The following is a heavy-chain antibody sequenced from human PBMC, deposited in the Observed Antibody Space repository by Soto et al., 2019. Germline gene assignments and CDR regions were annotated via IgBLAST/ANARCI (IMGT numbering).Heavy chain of an antibody. Sequence: EVQLLESGGGLVQPGGSLRLSCAASGFTFSSYAMSWVRQAPGKGLEWVSAISGSGGSTYYADSVKGRFTISRDNSKNTLYLQMNSLRAEDTAVYYCVKDPVFWSGYYPYWGQGTLVTVSS. V-gene: IGHV3-23*01. CDR2: ISGSGGST. CDR1: GFTFSSYA. J-gene: IGHJ4*02. D-gene: IGHD3-3*01. CDR3: VKDPVFWSGYYPY.